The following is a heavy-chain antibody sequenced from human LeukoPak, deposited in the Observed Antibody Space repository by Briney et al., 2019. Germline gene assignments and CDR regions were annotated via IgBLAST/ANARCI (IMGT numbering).Heavy chain of an antibody. CDR2: IISSSSSM. V-gene: IGHV3-21*04. Sequence: GGSLRLSCAASGFTFSSYSMNWIRQPPGKGLEWVSSIISSSSSMYYADSVKGRFTVSRDNAKNSLYLQMNSLRAEDTAVYYCAKETGIAVAENWFDPWGQGTLVTVSS. CDR1: GFTFSSYS. J-gene: IGHJ5*02. D-gene: IGHD6-13*01. CDR3: AKETGIAVAENWFDP.